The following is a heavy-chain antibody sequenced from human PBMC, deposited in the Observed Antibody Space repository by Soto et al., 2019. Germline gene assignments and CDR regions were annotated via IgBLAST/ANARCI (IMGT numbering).Heavy chain of an antibody. V-gene: IGHV4-4*02. CDR2: IHHSGGT. Sequence: QVQLQESGPGLVKPSGTLSLSCAVSGVSVSNNNWWSWVRQSPGNGLEWIGEIHHSGGTSYNPSLESRATLTVDKSKNELSLRLNYVNAADTAVYYCTKNSAYALDYWGLGILVTVSS. CDR3: TKNSAYALDY. D-gene: IGHD5-12*01. J-gene: IGHJ4*02. CDR1: GVSVSNNNW.